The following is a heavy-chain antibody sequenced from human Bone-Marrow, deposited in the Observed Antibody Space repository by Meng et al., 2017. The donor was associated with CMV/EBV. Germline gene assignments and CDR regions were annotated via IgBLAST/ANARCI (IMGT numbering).Heavy chain of an antibody. V-gene: IGHV3-53*01. CDR3: ARVYCSSTSCYKEFDY. Sequence: GESLKISCAASGFTVSSNYMSWVRQAPGKGLEWVSVIYSGGSTYYADSVKGRFTISRDNSKNTLYLQMNSLRAEDTAVYYCARVYCSSTSCYKEFDYWGQGTLVTVSS. J-gene: IGHJ4*02. D-gene: IGHD2-2*02. CDR1: GFTVSSNY. CDR2: IYSGGST.